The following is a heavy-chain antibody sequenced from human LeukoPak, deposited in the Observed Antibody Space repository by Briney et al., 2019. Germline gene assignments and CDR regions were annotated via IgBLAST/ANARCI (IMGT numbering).Heavy chain of an antibody. D-gene: IGHD1-26*01. CDR3: TRGAPQADVFDI. CDR2: FKSKAAGGTT. J-gene: IGHJ3*02. Sequence: GGSLRLSCAASGFTSSVTWMSWVRQAPGRGLEWVGRFKSKAAGGTTDYAAPVAGRFTISTDDSINMLYLQMNSLKTEDTAVYYCTRGAPQADVFDIWGQGTMVTVSS. CDR1: GFTSSVTW. V-gene: IGHV3-15*01.